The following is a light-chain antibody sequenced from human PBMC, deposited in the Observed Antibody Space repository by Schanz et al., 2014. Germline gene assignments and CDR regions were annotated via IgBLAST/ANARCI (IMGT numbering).Light chain of an antibody. J-gene: IGLJ3*02. CDR1: ASDIGSYNY. CDR2: DVD. Sequence: QSALTQPASVSGSPGQSITISCTGTASDIGSYNYVSWYQHHPAKAPKLLIYDVDRRPSAVSTRFSGSKTGNTASLTISGLQAEDEADYYCSSYTGSTSFWVFGGGTKLTVL. CDR3: SSYTGSTSFWV. V-gene: IGLV2-14*03.